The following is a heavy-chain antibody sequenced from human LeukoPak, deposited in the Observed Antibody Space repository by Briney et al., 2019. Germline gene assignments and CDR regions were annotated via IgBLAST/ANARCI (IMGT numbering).Heavy chain of an antibody. V-gene: IGHV4-4*07. CDR3: ARDPSIRGPVSGSYGFDY. J-gene: IGHJ4*02. CDR1: GGSISSYY. D-gene: IGHD1-26*01. CDR2: IYTSGST. Sequence: PSETLSLTCTVSGGSISSYYWSWIRQPAGKGLEWIGRIYTSGSTNYNPPLKSRVTMSVDTSKNQFSLKLSSVTAADTAVYYCARDPSIRGPVSGSYGFDYWGQGTLVTVSS.